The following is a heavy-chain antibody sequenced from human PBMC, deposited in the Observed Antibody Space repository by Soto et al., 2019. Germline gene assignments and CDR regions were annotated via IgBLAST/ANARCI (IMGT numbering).Heavy chain of an antibody. J-gene: IGHJ5*02. CDR2: IYHSGST. V-gene: IGHV4-4*02. CDR1: GGSISSSNW. CDR3: ASAKVAVAGTVWFDP. Sequence: QVQLQESGPGLVKPSGTLSLTCAVSGGSISSSNWWSWVRQPPGKGLEWIGEIYHSGSTNYNPSLKGRVTISVDKSKTPFSLKLSSVTAADTAVYYCASAKVAVAGTVWFDPWGQGTLVTVSS. D-gene: IGHD6-19*01.